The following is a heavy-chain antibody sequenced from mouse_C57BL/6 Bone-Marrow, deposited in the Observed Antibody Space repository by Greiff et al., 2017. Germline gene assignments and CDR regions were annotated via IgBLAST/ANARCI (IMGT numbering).Heavy chain of an antibody. Sequence: VQLQQSGAELVKPGASVKLSCKASGYTFTSYWMHWVKQRPGQGLEWIGMIHPNSGSTNYNEKFKSKATLTVDKSSSTAYMQLSSLTSEDSAVYYCARRRVLRGYFDVWGTGTTVTVSS. CDR2: IHPNSGST. CDR1: GYTFTSYW. D-gene: IGHD1-1*01. CDR3: ARRRVLRGYFDV. V-gene: IGHV1-64*01. J-gene: IGHJ1*03.